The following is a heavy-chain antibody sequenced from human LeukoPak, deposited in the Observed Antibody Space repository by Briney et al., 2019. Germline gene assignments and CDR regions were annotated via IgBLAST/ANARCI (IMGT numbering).Heavy chain of an antibody. D-gene: IGHD2-15*01. J-gene: IGHJ4*02. CDR2: IYPADSNI. Sequence: GESLKISRKASGYIFTNYWIGCLLQLPGKDLEWMGIIYPADSNITYSPSFQDQVIISADKCITTAYMQWSRLKGSDTAIYYCARHSSSGTSCYGYWGQGTLVIVSS. V-gene: IGHV5-51*01. CDR1: GYIFTNYW. CDR3: ARHSSSGTSCYGY.